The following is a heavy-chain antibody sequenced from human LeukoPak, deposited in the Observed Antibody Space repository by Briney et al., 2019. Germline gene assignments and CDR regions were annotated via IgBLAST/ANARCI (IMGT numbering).Heavy chain of an antibody. J-gene: IGHJ4*02. V-gene: IGHV3-30*03. Sequence: GRSLRLSCAASGFTFSSYGKHWVRQAPGKGLEWVAVISYDGSNKYYADSVKGRFTISRDNSKNTLYLQMNSLGAEDTAVYYCASPPYCSGGSCYDYWGQGTLVTVSS. CDR2: ISYDGSNK. CDR1: GFTFSSYG. CDR3: ASPPYCSGGSCYDY. D-gene: IGHD2-15*01.